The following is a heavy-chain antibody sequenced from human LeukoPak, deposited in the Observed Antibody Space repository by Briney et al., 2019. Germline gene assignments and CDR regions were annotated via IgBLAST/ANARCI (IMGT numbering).Heavy chain of an antibody. V-gene: IGHV3-30-3*01. Sequence: GGSLRLSCAASGFTVSTNYMSWVRQAPGKGLEWVAVISYDGSNKYYADSVKGRFTISRDNSKNTLYLQMNSLRAEDTAVYYCAKSRVLEWLLPYYYVDVWGKGTTVTVSS. CDR1: GFTVSTNY. D-gene: IGHD3-3*01. CDR2: ISYDGSNK. J-gene: IGHJ6*03. CDR3: AKSRVLEWLLPYYYVDV.